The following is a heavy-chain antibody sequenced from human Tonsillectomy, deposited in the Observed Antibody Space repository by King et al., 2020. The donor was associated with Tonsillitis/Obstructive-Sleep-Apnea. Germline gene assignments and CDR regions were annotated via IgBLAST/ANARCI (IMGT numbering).Heavy chain of an antibody. J-gene: IGHJ5*02. Sequence: DGQLVQSGGGVVQPGGSLRLSCAASGFTFDDYAMHWVRQAPGKGLEWVSLISGDGGSTYYADSVKGRFTISRDNSKNSLYMQMNSLRTEDTALYYCAKFPYGDYEGGWFDPWGQGTLVTVSS. V-gene: IGHV3-43*02. CDR3: AKFPYGDYEGGWFDP. CDR2: ISGDGGST. D-gene: IGHD4-17*01. CDR1: GFTFDDYA.